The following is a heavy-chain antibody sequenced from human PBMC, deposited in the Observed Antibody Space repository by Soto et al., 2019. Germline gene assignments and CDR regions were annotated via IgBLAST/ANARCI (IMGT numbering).Heavy chain of an antibody. J-gene: IGHJ6*02. CDR2: IKSKTDGGTT. D-gene: IGHD3-9*01. CDR1: GFTFSNAW. Sequence: EVQLVESGGGLVKPGGSLRLSCAASGFTFSNAWMNWVRQAPGKGLEWVGRIKSKTDGGTTDYAAPVKGRFTISRDDSKNTLYLQMNSLKTEDTAVYYCTTDVVADILTGTDYGMDVWGQGTTVTVSS. V-gene: IGHV3-15*07. CDR3: TTDVVADILTGTDYGMDV.